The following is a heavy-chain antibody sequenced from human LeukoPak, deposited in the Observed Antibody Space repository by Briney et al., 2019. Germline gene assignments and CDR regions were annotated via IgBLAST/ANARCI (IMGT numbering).Heavy chain of an antibody. CDR3: ARTGEWELLYYFDY. J-gene: IGHJ4*02. V-gene: IGHV4-59*01. Sequence: SETLSLTCTVPGDSISNYYWSWIRQPPGKGLEWIGQIYYSGSTMYNPSLKSRVTISVDTSKNQFSLKLRSVTAADTAVYYCARTGEWELLYYFDYWGQGTLVTVSS. D-gene: IGHD1-26*01. CDR1: GDSISNYY. CDR2: IYYSGST.